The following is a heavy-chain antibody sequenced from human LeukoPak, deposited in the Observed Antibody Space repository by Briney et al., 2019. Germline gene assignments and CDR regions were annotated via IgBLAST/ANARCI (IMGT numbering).Heavy chain of an antibody. J-gene: IGHJ4*02. CDR2: INPNSGGT. D-gene: IGHD1-26*01. CDR3: ARSQPRIVGATTGFDY. Sequence: ASVKVSCKASGYTFTGYYMHWVRQAPGQGLEWMGWINPNSGGTNYAQKFQGRATMTRDTSISTAYMELSRLRSDDTAVYYCARSQPRIVGATTGFDYWGQGTLVTVSS. CDR1: GYTFTGYY. V-gene: IGHV1-2*02.